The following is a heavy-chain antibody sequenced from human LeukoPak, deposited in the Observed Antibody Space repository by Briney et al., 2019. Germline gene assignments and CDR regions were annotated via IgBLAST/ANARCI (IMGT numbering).Heavy chain of an antibody. CDR3: ARDMVGGAFHI. Sequence: GGSLRLSCAASGFTFSSYAMHWVRQAPGKGLEYVSAISSNGGSTYYANSAKGRFTISRDNSKNTLYLQMGSLRAEDMAVYYCARDMVGGAFHIWGQGTMVTVSS. CDR1: GFTFSSYA. D-gene: IGHD3-10*01. CDR2: ISSNGGST. J-gene: IGHJ3*02. V-gene: IGHV3-64*01.